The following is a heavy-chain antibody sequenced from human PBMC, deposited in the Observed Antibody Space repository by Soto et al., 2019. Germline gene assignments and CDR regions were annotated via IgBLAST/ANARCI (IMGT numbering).Heavy chain of an antibody. CDR3: ANEVKWLTGYYDY. CDR1: GFTFSSYA. D-gene: IGHD3-9*01. CDR2: ISGSGGSP. V-gene: IGHV3-23*01. J-gene: IGHJ4*02. Sequence: GGSLRLSCAASGFTFSSYAMSWVRQAPGKGLEWVSAISGSGGSPYYADSVKGRFTISRDNSKNTLYLQMNSLRAEDTAVYYCANEVKWLTGYYDYWGQGTLVTVSS.